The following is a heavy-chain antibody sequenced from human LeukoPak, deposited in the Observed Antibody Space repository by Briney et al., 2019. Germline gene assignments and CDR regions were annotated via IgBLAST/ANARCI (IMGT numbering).Heavy chain of an antibody. J-gene: IGHJ4*02. V-gene: IGHV3-53*01. D-gene: IGHD3-10*01. CDR3: ARAIRGGGWSPFDY. CDR2: IYSGGST. Sequence: GGSLRLPCGASGFTVSCNYMGWVRQAPGKGLGWVSVIYSGGSTYYADSVKCRFTISRDNSKNTLYLQMNSLRAEDTAVYYCARAIRGGGWSPFDYWGQGTLVTVSS. CDR1: GFTVSCNY.